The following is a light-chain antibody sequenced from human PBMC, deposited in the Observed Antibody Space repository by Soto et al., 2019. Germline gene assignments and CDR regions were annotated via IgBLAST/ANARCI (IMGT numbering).Light chain of an antibody. CDR1: QSISSY. Sequence: DIQMAQSPSSLSASVGDRVTITCRASQSISSYLNWYQQKPGKAPKLLIYAASSLQSGVPSRFSGSGSETDFTLTISSLQPEDFATYSCQQSNSITWTFGQGGKVDIK. V-gene: IGKV1-39*01. CDR3: QQSNSITWT. CDR2: AAS. J-gene: IGKJ1*01.